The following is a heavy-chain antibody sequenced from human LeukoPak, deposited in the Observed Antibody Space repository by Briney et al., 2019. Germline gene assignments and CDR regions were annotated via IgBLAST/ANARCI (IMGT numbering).Heavy chain of an antibody. Sequence: AIXGSGXXTXXXDPVKGRFTISRDNSKNTLYLQMNSLRAEDTAVYYCAKDLTYYDYVWGSYRKGGPGYYFDYWGQGTLVTVSS. V-gene: IGHV3-23*01. D-gene: IGHD3-16*02. J-gene: IGHJ4*02. CDR3: AKDLTYYDYVWGSYRKGGPGYYFDY. CDR2: IXGSGXXT.